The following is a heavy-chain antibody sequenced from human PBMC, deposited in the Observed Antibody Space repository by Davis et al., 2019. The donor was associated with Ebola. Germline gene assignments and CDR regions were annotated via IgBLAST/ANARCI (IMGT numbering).Heavy chain of an antibody. Sequence: AASVKVSCKASGYTFTRYGISWVRQAPGQGLEWMGWISAYNGNTKYSQKFQGRVTITRDTSASTAYMELSSLRSEDTAVYYCARVFHSSWYNWFDPWGQGTLVTVSS. J-gene: IGHJ5*02. CDR3: ARVFHSSWYNWFDP. D-gene: IGHD6-13*01. CDR2: ISAYNGNT. V-gene: IGHV1-18*01. CDR1: GYTFTRYG.